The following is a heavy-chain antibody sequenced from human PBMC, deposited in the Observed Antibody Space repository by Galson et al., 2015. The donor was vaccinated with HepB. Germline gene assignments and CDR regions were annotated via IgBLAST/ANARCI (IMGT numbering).Heavy chain of an antibody. CDR1: GFTFNNYA. CDR2: VTANGDVT. Sequence: SLRLSCAASGFTFNNYAMYWVRQAPGKGLEYVSAVTANGDVTYYADSVKGRFTISRDNSRNTVYFQMSSLRTEDSAIYYCVKELAADPGLYYYFGMDVGGQGTTVTVSS. CDR3: VKELAADPGLYYYFGMDV. D-gene: IGHD6-13*01. V-gene: IGHV3-64D*06. J-gene: IGHJ6*02.